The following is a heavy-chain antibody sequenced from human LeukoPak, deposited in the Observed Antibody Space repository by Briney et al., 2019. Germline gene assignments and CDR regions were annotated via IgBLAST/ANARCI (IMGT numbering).Heavy chain of an antibody. Sequence: GASVKVSCKVSGYTLTGLSMHWVRRAPGKGLEWMGGFDPEDGETIYAQKFQGRVTMTEDTSTDTAYMELSSLRSEDTAVYYCATVRGVGAAFDYWGQGTLVTVSS. CDR2: FDPEDGET. CDR3: ATVRGVGAAFDY. D-gene: IGHD1-26*01. J-gene: IGHJ4*02. CDR1: GYTLTGLS. V-gene: IGHV1-24*01.